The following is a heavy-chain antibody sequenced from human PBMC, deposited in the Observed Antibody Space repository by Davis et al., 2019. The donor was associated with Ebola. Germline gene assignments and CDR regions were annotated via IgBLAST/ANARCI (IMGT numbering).Heavy chain of an antibody. CDR2: IYPGDSDT. CDR1: GYSFTSYW. D-gene: IGHD1-20*01. V-gene: IGHV5-51*01. Sequence: KVSCKGSGYSFTSYWIGWVRQMPEKGLEWMGIIYPGDSDTRYSPSFRGQVTIPADKSIKTAYLQWGSLKASDTAMYYCATLRRTITGMDDAFDIWGQGTMVTVSS. CDR3: ATLRRTITGMDDAFDI. J-gene: IGHJ3*02.